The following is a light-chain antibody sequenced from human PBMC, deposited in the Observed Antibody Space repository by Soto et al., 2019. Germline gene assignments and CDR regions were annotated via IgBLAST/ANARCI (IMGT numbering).Light chain of an antibody. CDR1: QTIRRW. V-gene: IGKV1-5*01. J-gene: IGKJ1*01. CDR3: QHSNSDPWT. Sequence: DIEMTQSPSTLSASVGDRVTITCRASQTIRRWLAWYQQRPGKAPKVLIYDASTLESGVPARVSGSGSETEVTLTISSLQPEDSATYYCQHSNSDPWTFGQGTKVEIK. CDR2: DAS.